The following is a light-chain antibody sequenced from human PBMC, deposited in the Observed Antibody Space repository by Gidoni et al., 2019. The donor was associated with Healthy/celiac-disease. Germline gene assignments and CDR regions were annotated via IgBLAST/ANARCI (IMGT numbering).Light chain of an antibody. CDR1: QSISSW. V-gene: IGKV1-5*03. J-gene: IGKJ1*01. CDR2: KAS. Sequence: DIQMTQSPSTLSASVGDRVTITCRASQSISSWLAWYQQKPGKAPKLLIYKASSLESGVSSRFSGSGSGTEFTLTISSLQPDDFATYYCQQYNSYPWTFXXXTKVEIK. CDR3: QQYNSYPWT.